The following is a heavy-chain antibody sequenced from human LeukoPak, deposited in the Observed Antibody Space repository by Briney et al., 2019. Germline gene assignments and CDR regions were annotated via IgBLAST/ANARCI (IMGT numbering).Heavy chain of an antibody. D-gene: IGHD1-26*01. CDR1: GFTFSSYA. V-gene: IGHV3-23*01. J-gene: IGHJ4*02. CDR3: AKGAYSGSYYPVAFDY. CDR2: ISGSGGST. Sequence: GGSLRLSCAASGFTFSSYAMSWVRQAPGKGLEWVSAISGSGGSTYYADSVKGRFTISRDNSKNTLYLQMNSLRAEDTAVYYCAKGAYSGSYYPVAFDYWGQGTLVTVSS.